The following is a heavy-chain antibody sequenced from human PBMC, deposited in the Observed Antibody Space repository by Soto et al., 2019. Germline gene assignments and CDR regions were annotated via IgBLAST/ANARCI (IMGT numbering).Heavy chain of an antibody. CDR2: IIPIFGTA. V-gene: IGHV1-69*13. D-gene: IGHD3-22*01. J-gene: IGHJ5*02. CDR1: GGTFSSYA. Sequence: SVKVSCKASGGTFSSYAISWVRQAPGQGLEWMGGIIPIFGTANYAQKFQGRVTITADESTSTAYMELSSLRSEDTAVYYCARDRAYDSSGYYLPENWFDPWGQGTLVTVSS. CDR3: ARDRAYDSSGYYLPENWFDP.